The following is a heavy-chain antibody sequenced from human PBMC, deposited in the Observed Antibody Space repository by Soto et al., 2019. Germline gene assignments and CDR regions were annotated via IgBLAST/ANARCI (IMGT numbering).Heavy chain of an antibody. CDR3: TTYGSGSLRYYYYYMDV. CDR2: ISCSGGST. CDR1: GFTFSSYA. Sequence: GGSLRLSCAASGFTFSSYAMSWVRQAPGKGLEWVSAISCSGGSTYYADSVKGRFTISRDNSKNTLYLQMNSLRAEDTAVYYCTTYGSGSLRYYYYYMDVWGKGTTVTVSS. J-gene: IGHJ6*03. V-gene: IGHV3-23*01. D-gene: IGHD3-10*01.